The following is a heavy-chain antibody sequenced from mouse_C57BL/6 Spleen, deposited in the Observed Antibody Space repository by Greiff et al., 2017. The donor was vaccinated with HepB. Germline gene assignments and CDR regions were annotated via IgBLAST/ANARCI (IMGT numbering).Heavy chain of an antibody. D-gene: IGHD1-1*01. V-gene: IGHV5-12*01. CDR1: GFTFSDYY. CDR3: ARQGHYYGSSYGYFDV. J-gene: IGHJ1*03. Sequence: EVQVVESGGGLVQPGGSLKLSCAASGFTFSDYYMYWVRQTPEKRLEWVAYISNGGGSTYYPDTVKGRFTISRDNAKNTLYLQMSRLKSEDTAMYYCARQGHYYGSSYGYFDVWGTGTTVTVSS. CDR2: ISNGGGST.